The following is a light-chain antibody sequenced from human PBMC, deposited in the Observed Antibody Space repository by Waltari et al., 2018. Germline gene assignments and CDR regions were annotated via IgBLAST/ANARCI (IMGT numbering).Light chain of an antibody. J-gene: IGKJ2*01. V-gene: IGKV1-5*03. CDR1: QIISSS. CDR2: KAS. Sequence: DIQMTQSPSTLPASVGDRVTITCRASQIISSSLAWYQQKPGKAPKLLIYKASSLESGASTKFSGRGSWTEFHLTISSLQPDDFAIYYCQQYGTFPYTFGQGTKLEIK. CDR3: QQYGTFPYT.